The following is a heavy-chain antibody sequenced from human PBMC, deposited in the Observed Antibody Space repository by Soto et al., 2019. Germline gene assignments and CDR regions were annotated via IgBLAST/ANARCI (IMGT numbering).Heavy chain of an antibody. CDR2: ISSSSSYI. Sequence: EVQLVESGGGLVKPGGSLRLSCAASGFTFSSYSMNWVRQAPGKGLEWVSSISSSSSYIYYADSVKGRFTISRDNAKNSLYLQMNSLRAEDTAVYYCARGLRVVGATKDYWGQGTLVTVSS. CDR1: GFTFSSYS. CDR3: ARGLRVVGATKDY. J-gene: IGHJ4*02. D-gene: IGHD1-26*01. V-gene: IGHV3-21*01.